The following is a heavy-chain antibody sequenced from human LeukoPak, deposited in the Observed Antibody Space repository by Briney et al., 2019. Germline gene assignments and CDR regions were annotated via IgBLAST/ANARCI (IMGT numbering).Heavy chain of an antibody. Sequence: EWIGSIYYSASTYYNPSLKIRVTISVDTSKNQFSLKLSSVTAADTAVYYCARPYGDYDFDYWGQGTLVTVSS. J-gene: IGHJ4*02. CDR3: ARPYGDYDFDY. CDR2: IYYSAST. D-gene: IGHD4-17*01. V-gene: IGHV4-39*01.